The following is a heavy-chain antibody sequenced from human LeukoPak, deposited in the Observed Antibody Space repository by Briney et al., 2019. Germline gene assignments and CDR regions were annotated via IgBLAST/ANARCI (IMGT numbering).Heavy chain of an antibody. CDR3: AKGSCGYFFDL. CDR2: ISNDGGGT. CDR1: GFIFNNYG. V-gene: IGHV3-23*01. D-gene: IGHD3-22*01. J-gene: IGHJ4*02. Sequence: HPGGSLRLSCAASGFIFNNYGLVWVRQAPGKGLEWVSAISNDGGGTTYTDFVKGRFSVSRDNSKNTLFLQMNSLRAEDTALYYCAKGSCGYFFDLWGQGTLVTVSS.